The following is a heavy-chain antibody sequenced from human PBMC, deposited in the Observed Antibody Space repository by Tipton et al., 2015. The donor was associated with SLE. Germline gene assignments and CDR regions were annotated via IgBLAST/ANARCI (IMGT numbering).Heavy chain of an antibody. D-gene: IGHD6-6*01. Sequence: SLRLSCAASGFTFSSYAMSWVRQAPGKGLEWVSAIIGSGGSTYYADSVKGRFTISRDNSKNTLYLQMNSLRAEDTAVYYCAKVGGTLAARPYYFDYWGQGTLVTVSS. CDR1: GFTFSSYA. CDR2: IIGSGGST. CDR3: AKVGGTLAARPYYFDY. J-gene: IGHJ4*02. V-gene: IGHV3-23*01.